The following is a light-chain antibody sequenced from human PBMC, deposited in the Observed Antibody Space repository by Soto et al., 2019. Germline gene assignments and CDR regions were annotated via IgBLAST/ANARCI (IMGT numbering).Light chain of an antibody. V-gene: IGLV2-23*02. CDR1: SSDVGSYNL. CDR2: EVS. Sequence: QSALTQPASVSGSPGQSITISCTGTSSDVGSYNLVSWHQQHPGKAPKLMIYEVSKRPSGVSNRFSGSKSGNTASLTISGLQAEDEADYYCCSYAGSSTYVFGTGTMVTVL. J-gene: IGLJ1*01. CDR3: CSYAGSSTYV.